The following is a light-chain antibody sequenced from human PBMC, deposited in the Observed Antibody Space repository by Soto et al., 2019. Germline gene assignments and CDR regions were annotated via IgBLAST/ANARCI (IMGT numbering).Light chain of an antibody. Sequence: SVLTQPSTVSGSPGQSITISRTRTSSDVGGYNYVSWYQHHPGKAPKLIIYDVSNRPSGVSNRFSGSKSGNTASLTISGLQPEEEADYYCSSYTPSNNRQLVFGTGTEVTVL. V-gene: IGLV2-14*03. J-gene: IGLJ1*01. CDR1: SSDVGGYNY. CDR2: DVS. CDR3: SSYTPSNNRQLV.